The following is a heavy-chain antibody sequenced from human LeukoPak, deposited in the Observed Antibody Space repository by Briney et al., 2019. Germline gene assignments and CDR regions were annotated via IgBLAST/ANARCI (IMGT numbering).Heavy chain of an antibody. D-gene: IGHD6-19*01. V-gene: IGHV1-3*03. CDR2: INAGNGNT. CDR3: ARVVKYRSGPLTDLLPYYFDY. Sequence: ASVKVSCKASGYTFTSYAMHWVRQAPGQRLEWMGWINAGNGNTKYSQEFQGRVTITRDASASTAYMELSSLRSEDMAVYYCARVVKYRSGPLTDLLPYYFDYWGQGTLVTVSS. J-gene: IGHJ4*02. CDR1: GYTFTSYA.